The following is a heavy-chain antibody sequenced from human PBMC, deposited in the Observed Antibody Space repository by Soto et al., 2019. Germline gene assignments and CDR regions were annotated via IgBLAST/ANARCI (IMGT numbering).Heavy chain of an antibody. D-gene: IGHD3-10*01. CDR2: ISSSSYI. Sequence: GGSLRLSCAASGFTFSSYSMNWVRQAPGKGLEWVSSISSSSYIYYADSVKGRFTISRDNAKNSLYLQMNSLRAEDTAVYYCARDNYYGSGSYYTDYYYYGMDVWGQGTTVTVSS. V-gene: IGHV3-21*01. J-gene: IGHJ6*02. CDR3: ARDNYYGSGSYYTDYYYYGMDV. CDR1: GFTFSSYS.